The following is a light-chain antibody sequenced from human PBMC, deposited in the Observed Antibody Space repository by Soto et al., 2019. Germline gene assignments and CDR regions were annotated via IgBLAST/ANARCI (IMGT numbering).Light chain of an antibody. CDR3: QQYESLPLT. Sequence: DIHMTQSPSSLSASVGDRVTITSQASQDINKNLIWYQQKPGKAPKLLIYDASDLETGVPSRFSGSGSGTGFTFTISSLQPEDFATYYCQQYESLPLTFGQGTRLEIK. CDR1: QDINKN. CDR2: DAS. J-gene: IGKJ5*01. V-gene: IGKV1-33*01.